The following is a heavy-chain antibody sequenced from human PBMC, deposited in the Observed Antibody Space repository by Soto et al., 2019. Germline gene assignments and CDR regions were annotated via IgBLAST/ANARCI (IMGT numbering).Heavy chain of an antibody. CDR2: IKQDGREK. Sequence: RLSCAASGFSFSSYWMTWVRQAPGKGLEWVANIKQDGREKYYVASVKGRFTISRDNGKNLLFLQMDSLTPDDTAVYYCAGDGVRNGAYNGWLDPWGQGTLVTVSS. CDR1: GFSFSSYW. CDR3: AGDGVRNGAYNGWLDP. J-gene: IGHJ5*02. V-gene: IGHV3-7*03. D-gene: IGHD3-16*01.